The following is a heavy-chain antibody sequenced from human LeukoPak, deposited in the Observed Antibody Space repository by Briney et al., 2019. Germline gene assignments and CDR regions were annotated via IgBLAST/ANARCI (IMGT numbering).Heavy chain of an antibody. CDR1: GGSISSSSYY. D-gene: IGHD6-13*01. Sequence: SETLSLTCTVSGGSISSSSYYWGWIRQPPGKGLEWIGSIYYSGRNYYNPSLKSRVTISVVTSKNQFSLKLSSVTAADTAVYYCARHRIVAAGPIDYWGQGTLVTVSS. V-gene: IGHV4-39*01. J-gene: IGHJ4*02. CDR2: IYYSGRN. CDR3: ARHRIVAAGPIDY.